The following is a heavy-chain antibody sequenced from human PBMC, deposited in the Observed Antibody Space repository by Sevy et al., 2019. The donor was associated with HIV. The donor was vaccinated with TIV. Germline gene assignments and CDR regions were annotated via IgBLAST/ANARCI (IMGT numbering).Heavy chain of an antibody. D-gene: IGHD3-10*01. CDR3: ARYGSGSTRWFDP. CDR2: IGSGGASI. J-gene: IGHJ5*02. CDR1: GFTFYSYA. V-gene: IGHV3-23*01. Sequence: QLGGSLRLSCAASGFTFYSYAMTWVRQAPGKGLEWVSAIGSGGASIYYAESVKGRFTISRDNSKNTLYLQMNSLRAEDSAVYYCARYGSGSTRWFDPWGQGTLVTVSS.